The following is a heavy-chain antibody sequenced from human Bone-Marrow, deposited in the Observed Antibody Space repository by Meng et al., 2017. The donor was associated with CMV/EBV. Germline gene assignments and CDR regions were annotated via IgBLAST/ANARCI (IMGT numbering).Heavy chain of an antibody. Sequence: SLKISCAASVFTFTSNYMYWVRQAPGKGLEWVSAIGAAGDTYYSGSVKGRFTISRENAKNSLYLQMNSLRAGDTAVYYCAKGDYYYGMDVWGQGTTVTVSS. CDR1: VFTFTSNY. CDR2: IGAAGDT. D-gene: IGHD3-16*01. V-gene: IGHV3-13*01. CDR3: AKGDYYYGMDV. J-gene: IGHJ6*02.